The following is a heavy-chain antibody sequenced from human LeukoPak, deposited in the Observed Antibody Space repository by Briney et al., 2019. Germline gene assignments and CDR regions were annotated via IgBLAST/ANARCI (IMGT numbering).Heavy chain of an antibody. CDR2: IIPIFGTA. J-gene: IGHJ3*02. Sequence: ASVKVSCKASGGTFSSYAISWVRQAPGQGLEWMGGIIPIFGTANYAQKFQGRVTITADESTSTAYMELSSLRSEDTAVYYCAREGYYYDSSGYAFDIWGQGTMATVSS. V-gene: IGHV1-69*13. D-gene: IGHD3-22*01. CDR3: AREGYYYDSSGYAFDI. CDR1: GGTFSSYA.